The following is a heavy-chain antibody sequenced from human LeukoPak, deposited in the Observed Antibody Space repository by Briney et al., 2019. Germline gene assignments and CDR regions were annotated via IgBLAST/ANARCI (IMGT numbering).Heavy chain of an antibody. CDR3: AKEPRGYSFSFDI. D-gene: IGHD5-18*01. V-gene: IGHV3-23*01. CDR2: ISGSGVKT. CDR1: GFTFSTCA. J-gene: IGHJ3*02. Sequence: GGSLRLSCAASGFTFSTCAISWVRQAPGKGLEWVSAISGSGVKTYYADSVKGRFTISRDNPKNTLYLQMNSLRPEDTAVYYCAKEPRGYSFSFDIWGQGTMVTVSS.